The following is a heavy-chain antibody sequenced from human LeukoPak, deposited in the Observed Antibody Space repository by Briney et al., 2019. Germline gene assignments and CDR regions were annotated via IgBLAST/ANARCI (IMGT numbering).Heavy chain of an antibody. CDR3: ARERVTTTAFDI. D-gene: IGHD5-12*01. CDR2: ITTSSSQI. CDR1: GFTVSSNH. Sequence: GGSLRLSCAASGFTVSSNHMSWVRQAPGKGLEWVSYITTSSSQIYYGDSVKGRFTISRDNAKNSLYLQMNSLRAEDTAVYYCARERVTTTAFDIWGQGTMVTVSS. V-gene: IGHV3-21*01. J-gene: IGHJ3*02.